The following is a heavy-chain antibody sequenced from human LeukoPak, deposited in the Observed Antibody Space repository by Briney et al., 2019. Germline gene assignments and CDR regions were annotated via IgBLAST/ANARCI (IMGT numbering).Heavy chain of an antibody. J-gene: IGHJ6*03. Sequence: SSQTLSLTCTVSGGSISSGGYYWSWIRQPPGKGLEWIGYIYHSGSTYYNPSLKSRVTISVDRSKNQFSLKLSSVTAADTAVYYCARASPYYDFWSGYYQPRDYYYYMDVWGKGTTVTVSS. CDR1: GGSISSGGYY. D-gene: IGHD3-3*01. CDR2: IYHSGST. CDR3: ARASPYYDFWSGYYQPRDYYYYMDV. V-gene: IGHV4-30-2*01.